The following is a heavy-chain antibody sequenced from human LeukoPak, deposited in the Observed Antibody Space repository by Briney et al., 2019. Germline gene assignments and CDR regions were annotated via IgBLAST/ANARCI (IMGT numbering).Heavy chain of an antibody. Sequence: ASVRVSCKASGYTFTGYYIHWVRQAPGQGLEWMGWINPDSGDTNFAQKFQGRVSMTRDTSISTAYMELSRLKSDDTAVYYCARQSTYGDFDFWGQGTLVIVSS. CDR2: INPDSGDT. CDR1: GYTFTGYY. J-gene: IGHJ4*02. V-gene: IGHV1-2*02. CDR3: ARQSTYGDFDF. D-gene: IGHD4-17*01.